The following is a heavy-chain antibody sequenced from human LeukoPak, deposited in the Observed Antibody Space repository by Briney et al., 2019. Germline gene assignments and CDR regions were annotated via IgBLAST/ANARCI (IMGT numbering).Heavy chain of an antibody. CDR1: GYSISSGYY. D-gene: IGHD1-26*01. CDR2: IYHSGST. Sequence: SETLSLTCAVSGYSISSGYYWGCIRQPPGKGLGWIGSIYHSGSTYYNPSLKSRVTISVDTSKNQFSPKLSSVTAADTAVYSCARPVGAGEYDAFDIWDQGTMVTVSS. V-gene: IGHV4-38-2*01. J-gene: IGHJ3*02. CDR3: ARPVGAGEYDAFDI.